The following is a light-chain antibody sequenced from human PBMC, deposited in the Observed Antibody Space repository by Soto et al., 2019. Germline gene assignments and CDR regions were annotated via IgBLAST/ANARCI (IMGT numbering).Light chain of an antibody. CDR2: EVN. J-gene: IGLJ1*01. CDR3: NSFTTSSTYV. Sequence: ALTQPASVSGSPGQSITISCTGTSSDIGSYNRVSWYQQPPGTAPKLIIYEVNNRPSGVPDRFSGSKSGNTASLTISGLQAEDEADYYCNSFTTSSTYVFGTGTKVTV. CDR1: SSDIGSYNR. V-gene: IGLV2-18*02.